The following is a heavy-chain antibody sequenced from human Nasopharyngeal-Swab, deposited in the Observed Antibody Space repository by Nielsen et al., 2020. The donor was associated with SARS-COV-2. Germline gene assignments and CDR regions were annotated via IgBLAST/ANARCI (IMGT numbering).Heavy chain of an antibody. J-gene: IGHJ5*02. CDR2: ISYGRSNK. Sequence: GESLKISCAASGFTFSSYAMHWVRQAPGKGLEWVAVISYGRSNKHYADSVKGRFTISRDNSKNTLYLQMNSLRAEDTAVYYCVKDSTWFDPWGQGTLVTVSS. CDR1: GFTFSSYA. CDR3: VKDSTWFDP. V-gene: IGHV3-30*07.